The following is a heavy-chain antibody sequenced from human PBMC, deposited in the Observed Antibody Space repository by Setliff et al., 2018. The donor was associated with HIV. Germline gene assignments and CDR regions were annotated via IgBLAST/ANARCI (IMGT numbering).Heavy chain of an antibody. CDR2: ISTYNGNT. D-gene: IGHD3-22*01. Sequence: ASVKVSCKASGYTFTTYGITWVRQAPGQGLEWMGWISTYNGNTNYAQKFQGRVTMTTVTSTSTAYMELRSLSSEDTAVYYCARCYYDSSGPTDAFDIWGQGTVVTVSS. CDR3: ARCYYDSSGPTDAFDI. V-gene: IGHV1-18*01. J-gene: IGHJ3*02. CDR1: GYTFTTYG.